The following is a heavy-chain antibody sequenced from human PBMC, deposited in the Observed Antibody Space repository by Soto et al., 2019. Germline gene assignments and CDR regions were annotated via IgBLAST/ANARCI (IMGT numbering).Heavy chain of an antibody. V-gene: IGHV4-30-4*01. D-gene: IGHD3-3*01. CDR3: ARATVKTQNYDFWSGYYHNWFDP. J-gene: IGHJ5*02. Sequence: QVQLQESGPGLVKPSQTLSLTCTVSGGSISSGDYYWSWIRQPPGKGLEWIGYIYYSGSTYYNPSLKSRVTISGATSHNQFSLKLSSVTAADTAVYYCARATVKTQNYDFWSGYYHNWFDPLGQGTLVTFSS. CDR2: IYYSGST. CDR1: GGSISSGDYY.